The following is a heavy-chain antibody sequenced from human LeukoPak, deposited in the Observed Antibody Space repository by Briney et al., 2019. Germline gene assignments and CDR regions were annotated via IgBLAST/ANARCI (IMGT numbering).Heavy chain of an antibody. D-gene: IGHD3-22*01. CDR1: GFTFSSYA. CDR2: ISYDGSNK. Sequence: PGGSLRLSCAASGFTFSSYAMHWVRQAPGKGLEWVAVISYDGSNKYYADPVKGRFTISRDNSKNTLYLQMNSLRAEDTAVYYCASGLVDSSGYPGVDYWGQGTLVTVSS. J-gene: IGHJ4*02. CDR3: ASGLVDSSGYPGVDY. V-gene: IGHV3-30-3*01.